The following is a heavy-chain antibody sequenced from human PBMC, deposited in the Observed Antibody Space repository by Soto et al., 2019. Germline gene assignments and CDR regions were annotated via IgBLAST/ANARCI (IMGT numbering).Heavy chain of an antibody. V-gene: IGHV3-30*03. CDR3: AGGATVDYFDY. Sequence: GGSLRLSCAASGFTFSSYGMHWVRQAPGKGLEWVAVISYDGSNKYYADSVKGRFTISRDNSKNTLYLQMNSLRAEDTAVYYCAGGATVDYFDYWGQGTLVTVSS. D-gene: IGHD1-26*01. J-gene: IGHJ4*02. CDR1: GFTFSSYG. CDR2: ISYDGSNK.